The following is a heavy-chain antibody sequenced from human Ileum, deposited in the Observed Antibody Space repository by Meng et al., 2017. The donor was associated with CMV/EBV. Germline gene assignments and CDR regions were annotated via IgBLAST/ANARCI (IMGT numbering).Heavy chain of an antibody. Sequence: GESLKISCAASGFTFVNYWMTWVRQAPGKRPEWVANIKPDGSEKYYVDSVRGRFTISRDNAKNSVYLQMNSLRGEDTAVYYCARDPTTLKAPFDYWGQGTLVTVSS. CDR1: GFTFVNYW. CDR2: IKPDGSEK. D-gene: IGHD4-11*01. J-gene: IGHJ4*02. CDR3: ARDPTTLKAPFDY. V-gene: IGHV3-7*01.